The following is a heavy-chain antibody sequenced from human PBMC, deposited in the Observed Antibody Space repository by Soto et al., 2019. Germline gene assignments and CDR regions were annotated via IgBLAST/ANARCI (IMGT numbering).Heavy chain of an antibody. CDR1: GGTFSSYA. CDR2: IIPIFGTA. D-gene: IGHD3-22*01. J-gene: IGHJ4*02. CDR3: ARSAGDSSGYYYPIDY. Sequence: QVQLVQSGAEVKKPGSSVKVSCKASGGTFSSYAISWVRQAPGQGLEWMGGIIPIFGTANYAQKFQGRVTITADESTSTAYMELSSLRSEDTAVYYWARSAGDSSGYYYPIDYWGPGTLVTVSS. V-gene: IGHV1-69*01.